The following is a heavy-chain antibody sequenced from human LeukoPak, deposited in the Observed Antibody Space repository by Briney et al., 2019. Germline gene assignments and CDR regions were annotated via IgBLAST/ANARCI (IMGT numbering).Heavy chain of an antibody. CDR3: AKEEVVNDSGSFS. V-gene: IGHV3-23*01. D-gene: IGHD1-26*01. CDR1: GLNFSKYD. J-gene: IGHJ5*02. CDR2: ISGSGDRT. Sequence: PGGSLRLPCVASGLNFSKYDMTWVRQAPGKGLEWVVGISGSGDRTYYADSVKGRFTISRDNSKNTLYLQMNSLRAEDTAVYYCAKEEVVNDSGSFSWGQGTLVTVSS.